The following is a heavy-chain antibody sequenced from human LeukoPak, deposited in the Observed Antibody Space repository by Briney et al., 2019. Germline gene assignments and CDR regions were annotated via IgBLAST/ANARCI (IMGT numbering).Heavy chain of an antibody. CDR1: GGSFSGYY. J-gene: IGHJ4*02. CDR3: ARGGYFDY. V-gene: IGHV4-34*01. Sequence: SETLSLTCAVYGGSFSGYYWSWIRQPPGKGLEWIGEINHSGSTDYNPSLKSRVTISVDTSKNQFSLKLSSVTAADTAVYYCARGGYFDYWGQGTLVTVSS. CDR2: INHSGST.